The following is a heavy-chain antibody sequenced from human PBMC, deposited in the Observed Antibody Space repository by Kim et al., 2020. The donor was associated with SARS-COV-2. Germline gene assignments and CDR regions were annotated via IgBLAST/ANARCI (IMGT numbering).Heavy chain of an antibody. D-gene: IGHD6-13*01. J-gene: IGHJ5*02. V-gene: IGHV1-8*01. Sequence: ASVKVSCKASGYTFTSYDINWVRQATGQGLEWMGWMNPNSGNTGYAQKFQGRVTMTRNTSISTAYMELSSLRSEDTAVYYCARSFTGIAAAVPNWFDPWGQGTLVTVSS. CDR3: ARSFTGIAAAVPNWFDP. CDR1: GYTFTSYD. CDR2: MNPNSGNT.